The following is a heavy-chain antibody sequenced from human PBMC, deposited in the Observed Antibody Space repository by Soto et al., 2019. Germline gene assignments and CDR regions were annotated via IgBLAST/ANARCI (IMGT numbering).Heavy chain of an antibody. CDR1: GGSISSHY. CDR2: IYYSGST. D-gene: IGHD6-13*01. CDR3: ARLYSSSWYGSEPGFDY. V-gene: IGHV4-59*11. Sequence: SETLSLTCTVSGGSISSHYWSWIRQPPGKGLEWIGYIYYSGSTNYNPSLKSRVTISVDTSKNQFSLKLSSVTAADTAVYYCARLYSSSWYGSEPGFDYWGQGTLVTVSS. J-gene: IGHJ4*02.